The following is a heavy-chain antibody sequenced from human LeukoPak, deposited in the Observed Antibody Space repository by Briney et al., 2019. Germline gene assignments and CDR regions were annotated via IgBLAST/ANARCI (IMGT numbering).Heavy chain of an antibody. CDR1: GFTFGDYG. Sequence: GGSLRLSCEGSGFTFGDYGMSWVRQAPGKGPEWVAGISWNSDSTGYPDSVKGRFTISRDIAKNSLYLQMNSLRVEDTALYYCARDRRGITGTEWFDPWGQGTLVTVSS. CDR2: ISWNSDST. V-gene: IGHV3-20*04. CDR3: ARDRRGITGTEWFDP. J-gene: IGHJ5*02. D-gene: IGHD1-20*01.